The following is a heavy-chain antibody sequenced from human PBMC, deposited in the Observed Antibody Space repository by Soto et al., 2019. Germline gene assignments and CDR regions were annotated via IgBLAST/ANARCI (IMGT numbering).Heavy chain of an antibody. Sequence: SVKVSCKTSGGTFSSYAISWVRQAPGQGLEWMGGINPIFGTPHYAQKYQGRVTITADTFTNTAYMELTRLTSDDTAVYFCAREGRHFDYWGQGTLVTVSS. J-gene: IGHJ4*02. CDR3: AREGRHFDY. CDR1: GGTFSSYA. CDR2: INPIFGTP. V-gene: IGHV1-69*06.